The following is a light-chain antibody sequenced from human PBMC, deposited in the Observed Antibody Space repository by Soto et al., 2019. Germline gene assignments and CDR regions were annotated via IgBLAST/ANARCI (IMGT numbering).Light chain of an antibody. CDR2: GAS. V-gene: IGKV3-20*01. J-gene: IGKJ1*01. Sequence: DIVLTQSPGTLSLSPGERATLSCRASQTVSSGYLAWYQRKHGQAPRLLIYGASSRATGIPDRFSGSGSGTDFTLTISRLEPEDFAVYYCQQYSRTPPTFGHGTKVDIK. CDR3: QQYSRTPPT. CDR1: QTVSSGY.